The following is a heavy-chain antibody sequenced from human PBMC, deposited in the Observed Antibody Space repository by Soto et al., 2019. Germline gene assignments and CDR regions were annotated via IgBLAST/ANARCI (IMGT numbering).Heavy chain of an antibody. CDR3: AREKGAYYGSGSYYCFDP. Sequence: TLSLPCAVSGGPLSSDWYDWSWIRQHPGKGLAWIGYIYYSGSTYYNPSLKIRVTISVDTSKNQFSLKLSSVTAADTGVYYCAREKGAYYGSGSYYCFDPWGQGPLVTVS. CDR2: IYYSGST. V-gene: IGHV4-31*11. CDR1: GGPLSSDWYD. J-gene: IGHJ5*02. D-gene: IGHD3-10*01.